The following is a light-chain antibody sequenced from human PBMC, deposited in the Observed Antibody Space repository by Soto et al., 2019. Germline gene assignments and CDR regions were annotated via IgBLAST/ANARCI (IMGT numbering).Light chain of an antibody. CDR3: QHYNSYFMWT. Sequence: VIWMTQSPSLLSASTGDRVTIGCRMSQGISRCLAWYQQKPGKAPEVLVYGASTLEIGVPSLLHGSGSGTDFTLTISCLQSDDFATYYCQHYNSYFMWTFGQATKA. V-gene: IGKV1D-8*01. J-gene: IGKJ1*01. CDR2: GAS. CDR1: QGISRC.